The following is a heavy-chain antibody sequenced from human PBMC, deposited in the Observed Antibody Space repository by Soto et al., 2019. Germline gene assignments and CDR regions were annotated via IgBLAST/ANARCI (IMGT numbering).Heavy chain of an antibody. CDR2: VTGRSSST. Sequence: DVRLLESGGGLVQPGGSLRLSCVASGFTFSNYAMSWVRQAPGKGLEWVSVVTGRSSSTYYADSVEGRFIISRDNSRNTLFLQMNSLGAEDTAVYYCTKHLPSKKNQRRWADAFHIWGQGTILTVSS. J-gene: IGHJ3*02. CDR1: GFTFSNYA. CDR3: TKHLPSKKNQRRWADAFHI. V-gene: IGHV3-23*01. D-gene: IGHD2-2*01.